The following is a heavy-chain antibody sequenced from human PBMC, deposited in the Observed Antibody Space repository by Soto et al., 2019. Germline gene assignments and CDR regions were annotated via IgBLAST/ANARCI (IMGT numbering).Heavy chain of an antibody. V-gene: IGHV4-59*08. J-gene: IGHJ6*03. CDR3: ARQGYDFWSGYFTGRDYYYYMDV. D-gene: IGHD3-3*01. Sequence: QVQLQESGPGLVKPSETLSLTCTVSGGSISSYYWSWIRQPPGKGLEWIGYIYYSGSTNYNPSLKSRVTISVDTSKNQFSLKLSSVTAADTAVYYCARQGYDFWSGYFTGRDYYYYMDVWGNGTTVTVSS. CDR2: IYYSGST. CDR1: GGSISSYY.